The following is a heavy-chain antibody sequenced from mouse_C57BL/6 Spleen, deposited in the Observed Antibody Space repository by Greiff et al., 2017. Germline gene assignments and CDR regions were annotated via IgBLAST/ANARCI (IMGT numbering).Heavy chain of an antibody. D-gene: IGHD3-3*01. CDR3: ARLGLTFHYCDY. J-gene: IGHJ2*01. Sequence: QVQLQQSGPELVKPGASVKISCKASGYAFSSSWMNWVKQRPGKGLEWIGRIYPGDGDTNYNGKFKGKATLTADKSSSTAYMQLSSLTSEDSAVYFCARLGLTFHYCDYGGQGTTLTVSS. V-gene: IGHV1-82*01. CDR1: GYAFSSSW. CDR2: IYPGDGDT.